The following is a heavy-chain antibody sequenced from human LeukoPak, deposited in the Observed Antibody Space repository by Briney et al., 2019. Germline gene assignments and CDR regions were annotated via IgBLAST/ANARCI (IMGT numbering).Heavy chain of an antibody. J-gene: IGHJ4*02. CDR3: ARSLGVVVPAASDY. CDR1: GYTFTGYY. D-gene: IGHD2-2*01. CDR2: INPNSGGT. Sequence: ASVKVSCKASGYTFTGYYMHWVRQAPGQGLEWMGWINPNSGGTNYAQKFQGRVTMTRDTSISTAYMELSRLRSDDTAVYYCARSLGVVVPAASDYWGQGTLVTVSS. V-gene: IGHV1-2*02.